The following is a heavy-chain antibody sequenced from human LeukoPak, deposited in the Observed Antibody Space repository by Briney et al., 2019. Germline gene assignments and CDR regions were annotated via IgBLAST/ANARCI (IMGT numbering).Heavy chain of an antibody. Sequence: SETLSLTCTVSGGSISSSSYYWGWIRQPPGKGLEWIGSIYYSGSTYYNPSLKSRVTISVDTSKNQFSLKLSSVTAADTAVYYCARVQVTTGAYTYYYFDYWGQGTLVTVSS. CDR3: ARVQVTTGAYTYYYFDY. CDR2: IYYSGST. D-gene: IGHD4-17*01. CDR1: GGSISSSSYY. J-gene: IGHJ4*02. V-gene: IGHV4-39*07.